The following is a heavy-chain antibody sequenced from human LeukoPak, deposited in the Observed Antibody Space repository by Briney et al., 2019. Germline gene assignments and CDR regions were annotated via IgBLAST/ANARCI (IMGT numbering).Heavy chain of an antibody. D-gene: IGHD2-8*01. CDR3: TRSHGLIHGDFDQ. CDR2: VRNEAYRGAA. CDR1: GFTFGEYG. V-gene: IGHV3-49*05. Sequence: KAGGSLRLSCGGSGFTFGEYGISWFRQAPGKGLEWVAFVRNEAYRGAAEYAASVRGRFVASRDNSKSIAYLQMNSVTTEDTAMYYCTRSHGLIHGDFDQRGQGTLVTVSS. J-gene: IGHJ4*02.